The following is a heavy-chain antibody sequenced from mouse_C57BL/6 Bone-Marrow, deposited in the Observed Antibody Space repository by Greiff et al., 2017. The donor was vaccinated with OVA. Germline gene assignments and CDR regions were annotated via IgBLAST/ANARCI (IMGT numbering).Heavy chain of an antibody. V-gene: IGHV1-50*01. J-gene: IGHJ1*03. CDR1: GYTFTSYW. D-gene: IGHD1-1*01. CDR2: IDPSDSYT. Sequence: VQLQQPGAELVKPGASVKLSCKASGYTFTSYWMQWVKQRPGQGLEWIGEIDPSDSYTNYNQKFKGKATLTVDTSSSTAYMQLSSLTSEDSAVYYCARGVLLRSYWYFDVWGTGTTVTVSS. CDR3: ARGVLLRSYWYFDV.